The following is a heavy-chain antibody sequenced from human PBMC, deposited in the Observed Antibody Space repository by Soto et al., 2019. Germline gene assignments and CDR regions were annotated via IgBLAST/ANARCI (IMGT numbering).Heavy chain of an antibody. CDR3: ASETSSSCHDY. CDR1: GYTFTSYG. CDR2: ISAYNGNT. D-gene: IGHD6-13*01. V-gene: IGHV1-18*01. Sequence: QVQLVQSGAEVKKPGASVKVSCKASGYTFTSYGISWVRQAPGQGLEWMGWISAYNGNTNYAQKLQGRVTMTTDTATSTANVELRSRRSDDTAVYYCASETSSSCHDYWGQGTLVTVSS. J-gene: IGHJ4*02.